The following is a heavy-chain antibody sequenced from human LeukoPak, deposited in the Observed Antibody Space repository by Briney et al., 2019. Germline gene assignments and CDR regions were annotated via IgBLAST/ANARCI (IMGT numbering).Heavy chain of an antibody. D-gene: IGHD3-22*01. CDR2: INPNSGGT. CDR3: ARDYYDSSGYYYGGWFDP. Sequence: GASVKVSCKASGYTFTGYYMHWVRQAPGQGLEWMGRINPNSGGTNYAQKFQGRGTMISDTALSTAYMELTTLRSDDTAVYYCARDYYDSSGYYYGGWFDPWGQGTLVTVSS. J-gene: IGHJ5*02. CDR1: GYTFTGYY. V-gene: IGHV1-2*06.